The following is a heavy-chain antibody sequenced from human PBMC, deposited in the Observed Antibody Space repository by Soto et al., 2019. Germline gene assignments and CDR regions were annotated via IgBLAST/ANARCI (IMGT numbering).Heavy chain of an antibody. J-gene: IGHJ6*02. CDR2: FDPEDGET. D-gene: IGHD3-22*01. Sequence: ASVKVSCKVSGYTLTELSMHWVRQAPGKGLEWMGGFDPEDGETIYAQKFQGRVTMTEDTSTDTAYMELSSLRSEDTAVYYCETQYYYDSSFYYYQGEPDSMDVWGQGTTVTVSS. CDR1: GYTLTELS. V-gene: IGHV1-24*01. CDR3: ETQYYYDSSFYYYQGEPDSMDV.